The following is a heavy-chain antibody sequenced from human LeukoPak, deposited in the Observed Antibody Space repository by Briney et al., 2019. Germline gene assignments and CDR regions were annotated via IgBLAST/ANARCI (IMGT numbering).Heavy chain of an antibody. J-gene: IGHJ4*02. D-gene: IGHD6-19*01. CDR3: ARGAWYSGAYTTLYYFDY. V-gene: IGHV1-8*01. Sequence: PRASVKVSCKASGYTFTSYDINWVRQAAGQGLEWMGWMNPNSGNAVYAQTFQDRVTITRNTSISTAYMELSSLRSEDTAVYYCARGAWYSGAYTTLYYFDYWGQGTLVTVSS. CDR2: MNPNSGNA. CDR1: GYTFTSYD.